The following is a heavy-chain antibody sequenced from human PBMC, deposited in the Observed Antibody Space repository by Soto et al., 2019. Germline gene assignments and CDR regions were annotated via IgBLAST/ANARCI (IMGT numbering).Heavy chain of an antibody. CDR2: INAGNGNT. D-gene: IGHD3-10*01. CDR1: GYTFTSYA. V-gene: IGHV1-3*01. Sequence: ASVKVSCKASGYTFTSYAMHCVRQAPGQRLEWMGWINAGNGNTKYSQKFQGRVTITRDTSASTAYMELSSLRSEDTAVYYCASSRITMVPYGMDVWGQGTTVTVS. J-gene: IGHJ6*02. CDR3: ASSRITMVPYGMDV.